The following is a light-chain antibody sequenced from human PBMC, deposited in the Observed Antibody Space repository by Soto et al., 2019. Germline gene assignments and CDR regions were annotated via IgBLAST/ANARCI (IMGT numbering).Light chain of an antibody. CDR3: QQYNSWPPRT. Sequence: EIVMTQSPTILSVSPGERATLSCRASQSVSSNLAWYQQKPVQAPRLHIYGVYTRSTGIPARFIGSGSGTEVTNTISSLQSEDFAVYYCQQYNSWPPRTLGQGTEVEIK. CDR1: QSVSSN. V-gene: IGKV3D-15*01. J-gene: IGKJ1*01. CDR2: GVY.